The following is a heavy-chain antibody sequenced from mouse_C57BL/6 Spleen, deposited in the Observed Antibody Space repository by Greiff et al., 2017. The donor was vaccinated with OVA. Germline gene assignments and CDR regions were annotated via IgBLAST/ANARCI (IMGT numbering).Heavy chain of an antibody. CDR1: GYAFSSSW. D-gene: IGHD1-1*01. V-gene: IGHV1-82*01. CDR2: IYPGDGDT. Sequence: LQESGPELVKPGASVKISCKASGYAFSSSWMNWVKQRPGKGLEWIGRIYPGDGDTNYNGKFKGKATLTADKSSSTAYMQLSSLTSEDSAVYFCAREGLLLQGYFDVWGTGTTVTVSS. J-gene: IGHJ1*03. CDR3: AREGLLLQGYFDV.